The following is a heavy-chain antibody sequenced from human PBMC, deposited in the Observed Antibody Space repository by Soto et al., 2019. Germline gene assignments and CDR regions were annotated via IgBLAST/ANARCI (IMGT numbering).Heavy chain of an antibody. D-gene: IGHD3-10*01. CDR3: AKTAKYYYGSGRNCYFDY. CDR2: IYYSGST. V-gene: IGHV4-39*01. Sequence: SETLSLTCTVSGGSISSSSYYWGWIRQPPGKGLEWIGSIYYSGSTYYNPSLKSRVTISVDTSKNQFSLKLSSVTAADTAVYYCAKTAKYYYGSGRNCYFDYWGQGTLVTVSS. CDR1: GGSISSSSYY. J-gene: IGHJ4*02.